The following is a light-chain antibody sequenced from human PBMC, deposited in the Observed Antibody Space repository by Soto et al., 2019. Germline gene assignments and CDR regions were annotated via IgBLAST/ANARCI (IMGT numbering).Light chain of an antibody. Sequence: AIRMTQSPSSLSASTGDRVTITCRASQGISSYLAWYQQKPGKAPKLLIYAASTLRSGVPSRFSGSGSGTDFTLTISSLQPEDFATYYCQQSYSTPPITFGQGTRLEI. CDR1: QGISSY. CDR3: QQSYSTPPIT. V-gene: IGKV1-8*01. J-gene: IGKJ5*01. CDR2: AAS.